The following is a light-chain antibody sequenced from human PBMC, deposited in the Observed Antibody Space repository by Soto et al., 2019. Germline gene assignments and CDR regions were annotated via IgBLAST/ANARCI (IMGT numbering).Light chain of an antibody. CDR2: GAS. Sequence: EIVMTRSPTTLTVSPGERATLSCRASQSVGSDLAWYQQKPGQAPRLLIYGASTRATGIPARFSGSGSGTEFTLTISSLQSEDFTLYYCQQYNNWWTFGQGTKVDI. V-gene: IGKV3-15*01. J-gene: IGKJ1*01. CDR1: QSVGSD. CDR3: QQYNNWWT.